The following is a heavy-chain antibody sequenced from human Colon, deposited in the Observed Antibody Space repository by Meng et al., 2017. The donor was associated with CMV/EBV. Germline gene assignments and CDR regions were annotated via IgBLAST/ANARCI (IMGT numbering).Heavy chain of an antibody. V-gene: IGHV4-38-2*02. J-gene: IGHJ4*02. Sequence: SETLSLTCNVSGSSISDNYYWGWIRQSPQKGLEWIGGFFHTGSTYYSPSLKSRVTISIDTSRNHFSLNLTSVTAADAAVSYCVRHVLYFDWHIDQWGQGALVTVSS. CDR3: VRHVLYFDWHIDQ. CDR1: GSSISDNYY. D-gene: IGHD3-9*01. CDR2: FFHTGST.